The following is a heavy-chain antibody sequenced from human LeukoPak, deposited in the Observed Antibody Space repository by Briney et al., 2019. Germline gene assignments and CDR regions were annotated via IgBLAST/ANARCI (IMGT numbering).Heavy chain of an antibody. V-gene: IGHV4-59*01. D-gene: IGHD4-17*01. Sequence: SETLSLTCTVSGGSISSYYWSWIRQPPGKGLEWIGYIYYSGSTNYNPSLKSRVTISVDTSSNQFSLKLSSVTAADTAVYYCAREHDYGDYFDYWGQGTLVTVSS. CDR2: IYYSGST. J-gene: IGHJ4*02. CDR1: GGSISSYY. CDR3: AREHDYGDYFDY.